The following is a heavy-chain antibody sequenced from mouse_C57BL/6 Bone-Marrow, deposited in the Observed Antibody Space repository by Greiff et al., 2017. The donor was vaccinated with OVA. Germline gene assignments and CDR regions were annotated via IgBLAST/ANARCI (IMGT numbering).Heavy chain of an antibody. CDR2: INPSSGYT. V-gene: IGHV1-4*01. CDR1: GYTFTSYT. CDR3: ARRCFYY. J-gene: IGHJ2*01. Sequence: VQLVESGAELARPGASVKMSCKASGYTFTSYTMNWVKQRPGQGLEWIGYINPSSGYTKYNQKFKDKATLTADKSSSTAYMQLSSLTSEDSAVYYCARRCFYYWGQGTTLTVSS.